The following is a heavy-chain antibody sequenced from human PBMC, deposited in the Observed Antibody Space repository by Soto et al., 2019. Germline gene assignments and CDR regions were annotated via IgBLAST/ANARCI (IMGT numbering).Heavy chain of an antibody. Sequence: ASVKVSCKASGYTFNSYGITWVRQAPGQGLEWMGWISAYNANPNYAQKVQGRVTMTTDTSTSTAYMELRSLRSDDTAVYYCARIVVIPAGDNWFDPWGQGTLVTVSS. V-gene: IGHV1-18*01. CDR1: GYTFNSYG. CDR2: ISAYNANP. J-gene: IGHJ5*02. D-gene: IGHD2-2*01. CDR3: ARIVVIPAGDNWFDP.